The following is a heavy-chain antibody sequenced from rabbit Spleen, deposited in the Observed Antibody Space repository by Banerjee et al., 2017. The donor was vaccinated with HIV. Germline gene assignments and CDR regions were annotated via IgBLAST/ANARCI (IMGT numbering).Heavy chain of an antibody. D-gene: IGHD8-1*01. Sequence: QLEETGGGLVQPGGSLTLSCKTSGFDFSNYFMSWVRQAPGKGLEWIGAIYTGRGGTDYANWVNGRFTISSDNAQYTMDLQMNSLTAADTATYFCARDGTGGSYFALWGPGTLVTVS. J-gene: IGHJ4*01. CDR3: ARDGTGGSYFAL. CDR2: IYTGRGGT. CDR1: GFDFSNYF. V-gene: IGHV1S7*01.